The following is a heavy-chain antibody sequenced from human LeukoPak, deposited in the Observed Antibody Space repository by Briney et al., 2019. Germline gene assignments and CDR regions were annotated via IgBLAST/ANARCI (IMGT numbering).Heavy chain of an antibody. CDR3: AREDYYYMDV. Sequence: SQTLSLTCTVSGVSISSGSYYWSWIRQPAGKGLEWIGRIYTSGSTNYNPSLKSRVTISVDTSKNQFSLKLSSVTAADTAVYYCAREDYYYMDVWGKGTTVTVSS. CDR1: GVSISSGSYY. V-gene: IGHV4-61*02. J-gene: IGHJ6*03. CDR2: IYTSGST.